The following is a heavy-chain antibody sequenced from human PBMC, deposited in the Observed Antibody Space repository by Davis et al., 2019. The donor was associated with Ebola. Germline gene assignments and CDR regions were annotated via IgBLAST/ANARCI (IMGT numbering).Heavy chain of an antibody. CDR3: ARQDIVATIGVY. D-gene: IGHD5-12*01. V-gene: IGHV1-46*01. CDR1: GYTFTSYY. CDR2: INPSGGST. J-gene: IGHJ4*02. Sequence: ASVKVSCKASGYTFTSYYMHWVRQAPGQGLEWMGIINPSGGSTSYAQKFQGRVTMTKDTSTSTVYMELSSLRSEDTAVYYCARQDIVATIGVYWGQGTLVTVSS.